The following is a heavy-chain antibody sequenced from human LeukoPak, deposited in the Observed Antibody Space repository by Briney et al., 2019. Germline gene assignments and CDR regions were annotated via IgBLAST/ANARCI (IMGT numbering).Heavy chain of an antibody. CDR1: GYSFTSYW. J-gene: IGHJ4*02. CDR2: IYPGDSDT. Sequence: GESLKISCNGSGYSFTSYWIGWVRQMPGKGLEWMGIIYPGDSDTRYSPSFQGQVTISADKSISTAYLQWSSLKAADTAMYYCARSGDPYSSSSYSDYWGQGTLVTVSS. CDR3: ARSGDPYSSSSYSDY. V-gene: IGHV5-51*01. D-gene: IGHD6-6*01.